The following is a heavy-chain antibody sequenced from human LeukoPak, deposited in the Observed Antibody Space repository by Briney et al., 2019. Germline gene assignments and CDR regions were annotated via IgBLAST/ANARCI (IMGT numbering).Heavy chain of an antibody. V-gene: IGHV3-23*01. CDR3: AKYSVTTGYYYYYYIDF. J-gene: IGHJ6*03. CDR1: GFTFSSYA. D-gene: IGHD4-17*01. Sequence: GGSLRLSCAASGFTFSSYAVSWVRQAPGKGLEWVSVITDSGGSTYYADSVKGRFTISRDNSKNTLYLQMNSLRAEDTAIYYCAKYSVTTGYYYYYYIDFWGKGTTVTVSS. CDR2: ITDSGGST.